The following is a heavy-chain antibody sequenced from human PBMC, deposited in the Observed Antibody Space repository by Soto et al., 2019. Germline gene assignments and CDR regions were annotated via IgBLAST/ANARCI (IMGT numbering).Heavy chain of an antibody. CDR3: ARLQSHGTYGTEA. Sequence: SVNVSCKASGGSFTYTLSWVRQAPGQGLEWMGGIIPIFCTTNYAQKFQGRVTITADESTKTAYMELSTLRSEDTAVYYCARLQSHGTYGTEAWGKGKTVNVSS. CDR1: GGSFTYT. J-gene: IGHJ6*04. D-gene: IGHD1-1*01. CDR2: IIPIFCTT. V-gene: IGHV1-69*13.